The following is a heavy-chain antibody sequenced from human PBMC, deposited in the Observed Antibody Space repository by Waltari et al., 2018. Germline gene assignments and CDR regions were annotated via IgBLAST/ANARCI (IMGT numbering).Heavy chain of an antibody. CDR1: GGPIDSSSHY. CDR2: IYYSGVT. CDR3: ARQRMAMTGPITFDY. V-gene: IGHV4-39*01. D-gene: IGHD3-9*01. J-gene: IGHJ4*02. Sequence: QLHLKESGPGLVKSSETLTLTCTVSGGPIDSSSHYWAWVRQSPGKGLEWIGTIYYSGVTFPTPSLKSRVTMSIDTSNNEFSLKLTSVTAADTAVYFCARQRMAMTGPITFDYWGQGTRVAVSS.